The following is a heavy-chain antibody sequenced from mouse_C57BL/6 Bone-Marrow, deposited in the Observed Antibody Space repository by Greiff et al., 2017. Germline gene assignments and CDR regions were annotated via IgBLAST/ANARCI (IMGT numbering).Heavy chain of an antibody. V-gene: IGHV1-55*01. J-gene: IGHJ2*01. CDR2: IYPGSGST. CDR3: ARERIYYGPYYFDY. Sequence: QVQLQQPGAELVKPGASVKMSCKASGYTFTSYWITWVKQRPGQGLEWIGVIYPGSGSTNYNDKFKSKATLTVDTSSSTAYMQLSGLTSEASAVYYCARERIYYGPYYFDYWGQGTTLTVSS. CDR1: GYTFTSYW. D-gene: IGHD2-1*01.